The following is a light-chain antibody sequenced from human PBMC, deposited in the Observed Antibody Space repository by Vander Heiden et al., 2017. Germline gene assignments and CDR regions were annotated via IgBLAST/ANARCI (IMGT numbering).Light chain of an antibody. J-gene: IGKJ3*01. V-gene: IGKV4-1*01. CDR1: QSVLYSSNNKNY. CDR2: WAS. Sequence: DIVMTQSPDSLAVSLGERATINCGSSQSVLYSSNNKNYLAWYQQKPGQPPKLLIYWASSRESGVPDRFSGSGSGTDFTLTINSLQAEDVAVYYCQQYYSTPFTFGHGTKVNIK. CDR3: QQYYSTPFT.